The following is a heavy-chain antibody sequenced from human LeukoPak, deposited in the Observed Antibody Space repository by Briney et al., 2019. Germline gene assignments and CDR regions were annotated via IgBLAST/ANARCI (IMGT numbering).Heavy chain of an antibody. D-gene: IGHD3-3*01. V-gene: IGHV7-4-1*02. CDR2: INTNTGNP. Sequence: GASVKVSCKASGGTFSSYAISWVRQAPGQGLEWMGWINTNTGNPTYAQGFTGRFVFSLDTSVSTAYLQISSLKAEDTAVYYCARDQRSLYDFWIFYYYYYMDVWGKGTTVTVSS. CDR1: GGTFSSYA. CDR3: ARDQRSLYDFWIFYYYYYMDV. J-gene: IGHJ6*03.